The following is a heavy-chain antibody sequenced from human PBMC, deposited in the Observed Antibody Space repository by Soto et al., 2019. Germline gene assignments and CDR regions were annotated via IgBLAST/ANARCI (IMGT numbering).Heavy chain of an antibody. CDR2: IWYDGSNK. D-gene: IGHD5-12*01. Sequence: GGSLRLSCAASGFTFNSYGMHWVRQAPGKGLEWVAVIWYDGSNKYYADSVKGRFTISKDNSKNTLYLQMNSLRAEDTAVYYCARRRDGYNSELDYWGQGTLVTVSS. V-gene: IGHV3-33*01. CDR1: GFTFNSYG. J-gene: IGHJ4*02. CDR3: ARRRDGYNSELDY.